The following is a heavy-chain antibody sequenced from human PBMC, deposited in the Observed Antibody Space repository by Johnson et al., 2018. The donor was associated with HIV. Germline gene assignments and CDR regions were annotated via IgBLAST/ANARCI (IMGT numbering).Heavy chain of an antibody. CDR1: GFTFSSYW. D-gene: IGHD3-22*01. V-gene: IGHV3-7*03. CDR3: ARLIAVVIDGFDI. Sequence: VQLVESGGGVVQPGGSLRLSCAASGFTFSSYWMSWVRQAPGKGLEWVTNIKLDGSEKYYVESVRGQFTISRDNAKNSLYLQMNTLRAEDTAVYYCARLIAVVIDGFDIWGQGTMVTVSA. CDR2: IKLDGSEK. J-gene: IGHJ3*02.